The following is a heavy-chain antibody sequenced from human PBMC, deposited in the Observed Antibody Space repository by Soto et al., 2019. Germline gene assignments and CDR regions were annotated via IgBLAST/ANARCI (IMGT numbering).Heavy chain of an antibody. D-gene: IGHD6-19*01. Sequence: PGGSLRLSCAASGFTFDDYAMHWVRQAPGKGLEWVSGISWNSGSIGYADSVKGRFTISRDNAKNSLYLQMNSLRAEDTAVYYCARDQDSSGWYGAHYYGMDAWGQGTTVTVSS. J-gene: IGHJ6*02. CDR2: ISWNSGSI. CDR3: ARDQDSSGWYGAHYYGMDA. V-gene: IGHV3-9*01. CDR1: GFTFDDYA.